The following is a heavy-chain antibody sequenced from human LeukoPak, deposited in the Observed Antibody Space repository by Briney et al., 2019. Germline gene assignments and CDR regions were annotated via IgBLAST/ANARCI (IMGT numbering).Heavy chain of an antibody. Sequence: PGGSLRLSCAASGFTFSDYYMSWIRQAPGKGLEWVSYISSSGTNIDYADSVKGRFTISRDNAKNSLYLQMNSLRAEDTAVYYCARDLPSFDYYMDVWGKGTTVTVSS. CDR3: ARDLPSFDYYMDV. V-gene: IGHV3-11*04. CDR1: GFTFSDYY. CDR2: ISSSGTNI. J-gene: IGHJ6*03.